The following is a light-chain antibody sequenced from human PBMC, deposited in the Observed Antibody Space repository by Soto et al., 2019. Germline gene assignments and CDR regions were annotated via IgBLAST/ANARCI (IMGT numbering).Light chain of an antibody. V-gene: IGKV3-15*01. J-gene: IGKJ3*01. CDR3: QQYNNWPFT. CDR2: GAS. Sequence: EIVMTQSPATLSVSPGERATLSCRASQSVSSNLACYQQKPGQAPRLLIYGASTRATGIAARFSGSGSGTEFTLTISSLQSGDFAVYYCQQYNNWPFTFGPGTKVDIK. CDR1: QSVSSN.